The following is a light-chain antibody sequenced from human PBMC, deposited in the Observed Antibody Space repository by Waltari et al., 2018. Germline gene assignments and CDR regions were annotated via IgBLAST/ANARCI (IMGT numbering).Light chain of an antibody. Sequence: EIVMTQSPANLSVSPGESATLSCRASESVSSNLAWYQQKPGQAPRLLMYSGSTRATGIPARFSGSGSGREFTLTISSLQSEDFAVYYCQQYNTWPPYTFGQGTKLEIK. CDR3: QQYNTWPPYT. J-gene: IGKJ2*01. CDR2: SGS. V-gene: IGKV3-15*01. CDR1: ESVSSN.